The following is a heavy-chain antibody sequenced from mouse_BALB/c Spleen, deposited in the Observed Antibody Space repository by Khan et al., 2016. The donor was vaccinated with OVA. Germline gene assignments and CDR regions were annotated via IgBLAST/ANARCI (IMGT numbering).Heavy chain of an antibody. D-gene: IGHD1-2*01. V-gene: IGHV1-22*01. J-gene: IGHJ1*01. CDR1: GYTFTEYT. CDR2: INPNNGGT. CDR3: ARRDYYAYFWFFDV. Sequence: VRLQQSGPELVKPGASVKISCKTSGYTFTEYTMHWVKQSHGKSLEWIGRINPNNGGTSYNQKFKGKATLTVDTSSTTAYMALRSLTSEDSAVYYCARRDYYAYFWFFDVWGAGTTVTVSS.